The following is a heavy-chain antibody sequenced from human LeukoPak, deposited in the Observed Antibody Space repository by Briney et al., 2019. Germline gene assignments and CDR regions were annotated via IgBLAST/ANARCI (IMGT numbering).Heavy chain of an antibody. D-gene: IGHD5-24*01. Sequence: SETLSLTCTVSGGSISSSSYYWGWIRQPPGKGLEWIGSIYYSGSTYYNPSLKSRVTISVDTSKNQFSLKLSSVTAADTAVYYCARMGLQPGGPFDYWGQGTLVTVSS. CDR1: GGSISSSSYY. CDR2: IYYSGST. V-gene: IGHV4-39*07. CDR3: ARMGLQPGGPFDY. J-gene: IGHJ4*02.